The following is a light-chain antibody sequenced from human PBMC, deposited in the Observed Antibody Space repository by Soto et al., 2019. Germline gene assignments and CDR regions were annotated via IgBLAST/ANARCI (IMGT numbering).Light chain of an antibody. V-gene: IGKV1-27*01. CDR1: QAISNS. J-gene: IGKJ1*01. CDR3: QKYDNAPCT. Sequence: DFRMTQSPSSLSASVGDRVTITCRASQAISNSLAWYQQKPGKDPSLQIYGASTLQSEVPSRCSGSRSGSDYTLTIHSLQPEDFDTYYCQKYDNAPCTFGQGTKLELK. CDR2: GAS.